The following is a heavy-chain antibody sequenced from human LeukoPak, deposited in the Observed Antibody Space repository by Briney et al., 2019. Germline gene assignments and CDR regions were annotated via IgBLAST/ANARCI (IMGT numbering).Heavy chain of an antibody. D-gene: IGHD4-17*01. CDR1: GFRFSRSW. CDR2: RGGGGGDI. CDR3: ARHPDVGTVDY. V-gene: IGHV3-7*05. Sequence: GGSLRLSCAASGFRFSRSWLTCVRAAPGKGLGWVASRGGGGGDIHYVDSVKGRFTSSRDNAHNSLSLQMTNLRAEDTAIYYCARHPDVGTVDYWGQGALVTVSS. J-gene: IGHJ4*02.